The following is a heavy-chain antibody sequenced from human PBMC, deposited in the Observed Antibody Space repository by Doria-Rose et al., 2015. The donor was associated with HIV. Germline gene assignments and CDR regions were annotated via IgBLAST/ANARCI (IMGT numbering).Heavy chain of an antibody. CDR1: GVSLSSPGMG. V-gene: IGHV2-26*01. Sequence: QVQLVESGPVLVKPTETLTLTCTVSGVSLSSPGMGMSWIRQPPGKALEWLANIFSEDERSYKTSLKSRLTIARVTSKSQVVLTMTDMDPVDTATYYCARIKSSRWYHKYYFDFWGQGTLVIVSA. J-gene: IGHJ4*02. D-gene: IGHD6-13*01. CDR3: ARIKSSRWYHKYYFDF. CDR2: IFSEDER.